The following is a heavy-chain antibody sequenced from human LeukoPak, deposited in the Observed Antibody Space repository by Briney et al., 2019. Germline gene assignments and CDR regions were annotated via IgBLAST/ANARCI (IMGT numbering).Heavy chain of an antibody. CDR1: GFTFSSYA. CDR3: AKVGYTSGWSHFDY. CDR2: FSASGGST. Sequence: PGGSLRLSCAASGFTFSSYAMSWVRQAPGKGLEWVSVFSASGGSTYYADSVKGRFTISRDNSKNTLYLQMNSLRAEDTAVYYCAKVGYTSGWSHFDYWGQGTLDTVSS. V-gene: IGHV3-23*01. D-gene: IGHD6-19*01. J-gene: IGHJ4*02.